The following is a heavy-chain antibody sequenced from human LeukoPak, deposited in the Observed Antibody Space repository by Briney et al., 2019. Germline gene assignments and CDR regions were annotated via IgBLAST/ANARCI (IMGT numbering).Heavy chain of an antibody. Sequence: SETLSLTCTVSGGSISSYYWSWIRQPPGKGLEWIGYIYYSGSTNYNPSLKSRVTISVDTSKNQSSLKLSSVTAADTAVYYCAREIPGIVGATYFDYWGQGTLVTVSS. CDR3: AREIPGIVGATYFDY. V-gene: IGHV4-59*01. CDR1: GGSISSYY. CDR2: IYYSGST. J-gene: IGHJ4*02. D-gene: IGHD1-26*01.